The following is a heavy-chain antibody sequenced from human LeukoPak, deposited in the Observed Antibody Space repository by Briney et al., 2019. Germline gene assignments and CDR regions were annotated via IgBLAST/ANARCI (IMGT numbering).Heavy chain of an antibody. CDR1: GFTFSSYA. J-gene: IGHJ4*02. D-gene: IGHD3-22*01. CDR3: ARLGGYTNAFDY. V-gene: IGHV3-30*04. CDR2: ISYDGSNK. Sequence: GGSLRLSCAASGFTFSSYAMHWVRQAPGKGLEWVVVISYDGSNKYYADSVKGRFTISRDNSKNTLYLQMNSLRAEDTAVYYCARLGGYTNAFDYWGQGTLVTVSS.